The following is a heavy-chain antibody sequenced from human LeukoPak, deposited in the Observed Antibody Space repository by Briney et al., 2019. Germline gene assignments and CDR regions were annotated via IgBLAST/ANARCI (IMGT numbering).Heavy chain of an antibody. CDR2: VYTSGST. V-gene: IGHV4-4*07. J-gene: IGHJ4*02. D-gene: IGHD3-22*01. Sequence: SETLSLTCTVSGGSINNYYWTWIRQPAGKGLEWIGRVYTSGSTDYNPSLKSRVTMSVDTSRNQFSLKLSSVTAADTAVYYCARESKTYDGSGYYHDFWGQGTLVTVSS. CDR3: ARESKTYDGSGYYHDF. CDR1: GGSINNYY.